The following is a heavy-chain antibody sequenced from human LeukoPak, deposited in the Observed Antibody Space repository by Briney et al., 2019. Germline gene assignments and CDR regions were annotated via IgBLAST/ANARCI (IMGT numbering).Heavy chain of an antibody. D-gene: IGHD6-13*01. CDR2: ISGSGGST. CDR1: GFTFSSYA. Sequence: GGSLRLSCAASGFTFSSYAMSWVRQAPGKGLEWVSAISGSGGSTYYADSVKGRFTISRDNSKNTLYLQMNSLRAEDTAVYYCAKDTYSSSWYSEEGRYYFDYWGQGTLVTVSS. CDR3: AKDTYSSSWYSEEGRYYFDY. V-gene: IGHV3-23*01. J-gene: IGHJ4*02.